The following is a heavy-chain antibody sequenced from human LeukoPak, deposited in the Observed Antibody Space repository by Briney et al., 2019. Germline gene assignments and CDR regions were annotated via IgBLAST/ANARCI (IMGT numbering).Heavy chain of an antibody. Sequence: GGSLRLSCAASGFTFSTYSMNWVREAPGKGLEGVSSISSNSRYIYYADSMRGRFTISRDNSKNTLYLQMNSLRAEDTAVYYCAKVPLSWGQGTLVTVSS. CDR2: ISSNSRYI. CDR3: AKVPLS. J-gene: IGHJ4*02. V-gene: IGHV3-21*01. CDR1: GFTFSTYS.